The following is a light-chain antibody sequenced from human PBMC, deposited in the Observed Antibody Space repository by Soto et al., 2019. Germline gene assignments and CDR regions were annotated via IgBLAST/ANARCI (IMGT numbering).Light chain of an antibody. CDR2: GAS. V-gene: IGKV3-15*01. CDR3: QQYNTFWT. J-gene: IGKJ1*01. Sequence: EIVMTQSPSTLSVSPGERATLSCRASQSVNSDLAWYQQKPGQAPRLLSYGASTRATGIPARFRGSGSGTEFTLTISSLQPDDFATYYCQQYNTFWTFGPGTKVDIK. CDR1: QSVNSD.